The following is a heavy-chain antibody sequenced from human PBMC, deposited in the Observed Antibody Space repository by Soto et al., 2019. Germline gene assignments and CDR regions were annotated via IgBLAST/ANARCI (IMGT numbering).Heavy chain of an antibody. D-gene: IGHD5-18*01. CDR2: ISGSGGST. CDR1: GFTFSSYA. V-gene: IGHV3-23*01. CDR3: AKDPTAMAIYYYYYCMDV. J-gene: IGHJ6*02. Sequence: EVQLLESGGGLVQPGGSLRLSCAASGFTFSSYAMSWVRQAPGKGLEWVSAISGSGGSTYYADSVKGRFTISRDNSKNTLDLQMNSLGAEDTAVDYCAKDPTAMAIYYYYYCMDVWGQGTTVTVSS.